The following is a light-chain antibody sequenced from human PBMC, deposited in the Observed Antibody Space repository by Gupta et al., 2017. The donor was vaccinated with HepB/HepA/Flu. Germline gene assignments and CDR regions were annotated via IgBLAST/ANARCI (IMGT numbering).Light chain of an antibody. J-gene: IGLJ2*01. CDR2: GNS. Sequence: HSVLTQPPSVSGAPGQPVTISCTGSSSNIGAGYDVHWYQQLPGTAPKLLIYGNSNRPSGVPDRFSGSKSGTSASLAITGLQAEDEADYYCQSYDSSLSGSKVFGGGTKLTVL. CDR1: SSNIGAGYD. V-gene: IGLV1-40*01. CDR3: QSYDSSLSGSKV.